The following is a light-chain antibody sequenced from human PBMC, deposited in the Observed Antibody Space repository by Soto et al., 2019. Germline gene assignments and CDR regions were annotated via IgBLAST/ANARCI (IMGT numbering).Light chain of an antibody. CDR3: HQRQYWPPIT. CDR1: QSVSSS. CDR2: DAS. Sequence: EIVLTQSPATLSLSPGERATLSCRASQSVSSSLAWYQQKPGQAPRLLISDASNRATGIPARFSGSGSGTDFTLTISSLEPEDFAVYYCHQRQYWPPITFGQGTRLEIK. J-gene: IGKJ5*01. V-gene: IGKV3-11*01.